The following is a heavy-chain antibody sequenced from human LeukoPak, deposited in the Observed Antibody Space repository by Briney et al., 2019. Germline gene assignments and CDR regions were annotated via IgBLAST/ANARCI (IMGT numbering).Heavy chain of an antibody. CDR2: ITSSSSYI. D-gene: IGHD1-26*01. V-gene: IGHV3-21*01. J-gene: IGHJ6*03. CDR3: ARDPYSGNYGDYYYYYMDV. Sequence: GGSLRLSCAASGFTFTNYAMNWVRQAPGKGLEWVSSITSSSSYIYYADSVKGRFTISRDNAKSSLYLQMNSLRDEDTAVYYCARDPYSGNYGDYYYYYMDVWGKGTTVTISS. CDR1: GFTFTNYA.